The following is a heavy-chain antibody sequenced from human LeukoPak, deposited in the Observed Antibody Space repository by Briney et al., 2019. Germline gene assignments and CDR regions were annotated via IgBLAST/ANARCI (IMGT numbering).Heavy chain of an antibody. CDR3: ARVNVEPDAGGSYYYHGMDV. Sequence: ASVKVSCKASGYTFTTYAMIWVRQAPGQGLEWMGWINTNTGNPTYAQGFTGRFVFSLDTSVTTAYQQISSLKAEDTAIYYCARVNVEPDAGGSYYYHGMDVWGQGTTVTVSS. D-gene: IGHD2-2*01. CDR1: GYTFTTYA. CDR2: INTNTGNP. J-gene: IGHJ6*02. V-gene: IGHV7-4-1*02.